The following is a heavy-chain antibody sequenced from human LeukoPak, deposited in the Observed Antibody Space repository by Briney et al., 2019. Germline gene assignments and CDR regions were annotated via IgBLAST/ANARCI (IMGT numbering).Heavy chain of an antibody. D-gene: IGHD2-2*01. CDR2: IYHSGST. Sequence: GSLRLSCAASGFTFSSYEMNWVRQAPGKGLEWIGSIYHSGSTYYNPSLKSRVTISVDTSKNQFSLKLSSVTAADTAVYYCAREIVVVPAAYDYWGQGTLVTVSS. J-gene: IGHJ4*02. CDR1: GFTFSSYE. CDR3: AREIVVVPAAYDY. V-gene: IGHV4-38-2*02.